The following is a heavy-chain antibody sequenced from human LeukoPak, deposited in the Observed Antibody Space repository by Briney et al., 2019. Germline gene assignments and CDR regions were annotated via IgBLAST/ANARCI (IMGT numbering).Heavy chain of an antibody. CDR3: ARGRYGGYFDC. Sequence: KASETLSLTCTVSGGSISGYYWSWIRQPAGKGLEWIGRMFTSGTTNYNPSLKSRVTMAVDTSKIQFSLMLSPVTAADTAVYYCARGRYGGYFDCWGQGTLVTVSS. V-gene: IGHV4-4*07. CDR2: MFTSGTT. CDR1: GGSISGYY. D-gene: IGHD4-23*01. J-gene: IGHJ4*02.